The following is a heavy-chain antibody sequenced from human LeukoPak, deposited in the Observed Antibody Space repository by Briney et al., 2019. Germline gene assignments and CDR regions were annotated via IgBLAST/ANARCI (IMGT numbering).Heavy chain of an antibody. J-gene: IGHJ4*02. CDR3: ARAGPVCLGESQPYYFDY. V-gene: IGHV1-69*05. CDR1: GGTFSSYA. Sequence: SVKVSCKASGGTFSSYAISWVRQAPGQGLEWMGGIIPIFGTANYAQKFQGRVTITTDESTSTAYMELSSLRSEDTAVYYCARAGPVCLGESQPYYFDYWGQGTLVTVSS. CDR2: IIPIFGTA. D-gene: IGHD3-16*01.